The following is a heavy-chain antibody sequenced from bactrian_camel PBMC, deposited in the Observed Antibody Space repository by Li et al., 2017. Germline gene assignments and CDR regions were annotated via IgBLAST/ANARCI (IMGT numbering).Heavy chain of an antibody. J-gene: IGHJ4*01. Sequence: VQLVESGGGLVQPGGSLRLSCAASGFTFSDYTMTWVRQAPGKGLEWVSDINSSGRNTNYADSVKGRFIISRDNAKNTLYLQLNSLKTEDTGMYYCGRGPYSDYGAPELWGQGTQVTVS. CDR2: INSSGRNT. V-gene: IGHV3S42*01. CDR1: GFTFSDYT. D-gene: IGHD4*01. CDR3: GRGPYSDYGAPEL.